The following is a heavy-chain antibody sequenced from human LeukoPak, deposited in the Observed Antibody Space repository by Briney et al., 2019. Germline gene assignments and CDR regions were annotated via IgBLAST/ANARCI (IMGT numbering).Heavy chain of an antibody. Sequence: PGGSLRLSCAASGFTISGYAMSWVRQAPGKGLEWVSSFSSGASIDYADSVKGRFTISRDNPKNTVYLQMNSLRAEDTAVYYCAKQRVSNGYYYFDYWGQGTLVTVSS. V-gene: IGHV3-23*01. CDR1: GFTISGYA. D-gene: IGHD3-22*01. J-gene: IGHJ4*02. CDR2: FSSGASI. CDR3: AKQRVSNGYYYFDY.